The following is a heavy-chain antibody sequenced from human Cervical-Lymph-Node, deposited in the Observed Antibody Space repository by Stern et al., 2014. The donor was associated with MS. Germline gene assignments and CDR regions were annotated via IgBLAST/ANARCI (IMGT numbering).Heavy chain of an antibody. CDR1: GFTFNIYG. D-gene: IGHD3-22*01. V-gene: IGHV3-23*04. J-gene: IGHJ3*02. CDR3: AKGRGYYYEEALDM. CDR2: ISGSGSNT. Sequence: EVQLEESGGGLVQPGGSLRLSCETSGFTFNIYGMNWVRQGPGKGLEWVSGISGSGSNTVYADSVKGRFTMTRDNSRKTVYLQLNSLRAEDTATYYGAKGRGYYYEEALDMWGQGTMVTVSS.